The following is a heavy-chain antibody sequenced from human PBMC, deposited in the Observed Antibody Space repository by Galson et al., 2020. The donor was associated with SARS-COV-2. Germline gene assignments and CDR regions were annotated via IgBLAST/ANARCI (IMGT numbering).Heavy chain of an antibody. Sequence: GGSLRLSCAASGFTFSSYGMHWVRQAPGKGLEWVEVIWYDGSNKYYADSVKVRFTISRDNSKNTLYLQMNSLRAEDTAVYYCAKDQATMVRGTKYYFDYWGQGTLVTVSS. CDR1: GFTFSSYG. V-gene: IGHV3-33*06. J-gene: IGHJ4*02. CDR2: IWYDGSNK. D-gene: IGHD3-10*01. CDR3: AKDQATMVRGTKYYFDY.